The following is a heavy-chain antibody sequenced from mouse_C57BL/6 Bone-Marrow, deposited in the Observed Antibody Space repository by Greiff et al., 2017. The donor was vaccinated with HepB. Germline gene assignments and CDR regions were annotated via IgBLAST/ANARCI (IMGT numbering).Heavy chain of an antibody. CDR3: ARRGLLRYGWYFDV. CDR1: GFTFSSYG. D-gene: IGHD1-1*01. J-gene: IGHJ1*03. V-gene: IGHV5-6*02. Sequence: EVKVVESGGDLVKPGGSLKLSCAASGFTFSSYGMSWVRQTPDKRLEWVATISSGGSYTYYPDSVKGRFTISSDNAKNTLYLQMSSLKSEDTAMYYCARRGLLRYGWYFDVWGTGTTVTVSS. CDR2: ISSGGSYT.